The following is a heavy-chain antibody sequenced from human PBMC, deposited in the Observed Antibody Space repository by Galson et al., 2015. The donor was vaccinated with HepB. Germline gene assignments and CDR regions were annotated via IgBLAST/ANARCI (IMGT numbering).Heavy chain of an antibody. V-gene: IGHV1-18*04. CDR1: GYIFTTNG. D-gene: IGHD6-6*01. CDR2: ISINSGNT. Sequence: SVKVSCKASGYIFTTNGISWVRQAPGQGLEWLGWISINSGNTNYVERLQGRVTMTRDTSTSTAYMELRRLTSDDTAVYYCARDRSHSLDYWGQGTPVTVSS. CDR3: ARDRSHSLDY. J-gene: IGHJ4*02.